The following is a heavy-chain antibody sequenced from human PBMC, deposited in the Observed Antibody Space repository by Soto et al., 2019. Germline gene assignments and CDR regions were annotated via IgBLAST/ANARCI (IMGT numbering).Heavy chain of an antibody. Sequence: PGESLKISCKCSGYSFISYWIGWVRQMPGKGLEWMGIIYPGDSDTRYSPSFQGQVTISADKSISTAYLQWSSLKASDTAMYYCARLDRYCSGGSCYSYAFDIWGQGTMVTVSS. D-gene: IGHD2-15*01. CDR1: GYSFISYW. CDR3: ARLDRYCSGGSCYSYAFDI. V-gene: IGHV5-51*01. J-gene: IGHJ3*02. CDR2: IYPGDSDT.